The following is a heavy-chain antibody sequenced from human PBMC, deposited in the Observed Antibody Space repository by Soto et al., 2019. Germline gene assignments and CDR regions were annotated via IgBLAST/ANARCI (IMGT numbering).Heavy chain of an antibody. J-gene: IGHJ6*02. CDR1: GGSVSSGDYF. CDR3: ARSPNYYYYGFDV. Sequence: PSETLSLTCTVSGGSVSSGDYFWSWLRQSPGKRLEWIAYIYYSGSTNYNPYLKSRATISGDTSKSQVSLTLTSMTAADAALYYCARSPNYYYYGFDVWGQGTAVTVSS. V-gene: IGHV4-61*08. D-gene: IGHD3-10*01. CDR2: IYYSGST.